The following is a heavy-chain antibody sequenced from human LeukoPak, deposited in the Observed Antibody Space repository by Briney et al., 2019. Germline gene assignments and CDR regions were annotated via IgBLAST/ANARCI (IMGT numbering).Heavy chain of an antibody. CDR3: ASASSHRIAAGGDY. CDR1: GFTFSSYW. CDR2: INSDGSGR. J-gene: IGHJ4*02. D-gene: IGHD6-13*01. V-gene: IGHV3-74*01. Sequence: GGSLRLSCAASGFTFSSYWMRWIRQAPGKGLEWVSHINSDGSGRNYADSVKGRFTISRDNAKNTLYLQMNSLRAEDTAVHYCASASSHRIAAGGDYWGQGTLVTVSS.